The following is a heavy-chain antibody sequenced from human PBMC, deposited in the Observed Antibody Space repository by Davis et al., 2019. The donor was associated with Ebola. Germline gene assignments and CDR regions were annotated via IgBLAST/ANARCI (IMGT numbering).Heavy chain of an antibody. CDR2: ISAYNGNT. CDR1: GYTFTSYG. D-gene: IGHD3-3*01. J-gene: IGHJ6*02. V-gene: IGHV1-18*01. CDR3: ARGTMVLRFLEWLTHYYYGMDV. Sequence: AASVKVSCKASGYTFTSYGISWVRQAPGQGLEWMGWISAYNGNTNYAQKLQGRVTMTTDTSTSTAYMELRSLRAEDTAVYYCARGTMVLRFLEWLTHYYYGMDVWGQGTTVTVSS.